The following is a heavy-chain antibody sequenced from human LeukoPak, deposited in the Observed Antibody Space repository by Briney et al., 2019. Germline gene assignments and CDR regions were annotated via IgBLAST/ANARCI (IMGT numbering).Heavy chain of an antibody. CDR2: INPSVLST. CDR1: GYTFINYY. V-gene: IGHV1-46*01. D-gene: IGHD2-2*01. CDR3: ARLADCSSSSCRSFDY. J-gene: IGHJ4*02. Sequence: ASVKVSCKASGYTFINYYMHWVRQAPGQGLEWMGIINPSVLSTTYAQKFQGRVTMTRDTSTSTFYMELSSLRSEDTAMYYCARLADCSSSSCRSFDYWGQGTLVTVSS.